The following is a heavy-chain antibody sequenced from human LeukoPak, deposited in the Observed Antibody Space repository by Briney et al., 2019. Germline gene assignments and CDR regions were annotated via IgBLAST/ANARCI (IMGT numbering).Heavy chain of an antibody. D-gene: IGHD1-26*01. V-gene: IGHV3-21*01. J-gene: IGHJ4*02. Sequence: GGSLRLSCAASGFTFSSYSMNWVRQAPGKGLEWVSSISSSSTYIYYADSVKGRFTISRDNAKNSLYLQMNSLRAEDTAVYYCARDDLQWEFGYWGQGTLVTVSS. CDR2: ISSSSTYI. CDR3: ARDDLQWEFGY. CDR1: GFTFSSYS.